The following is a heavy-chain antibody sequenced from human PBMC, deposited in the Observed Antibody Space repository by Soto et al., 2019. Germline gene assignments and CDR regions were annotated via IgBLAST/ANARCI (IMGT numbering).Heavy chain of an antibody. CDR1: GGSISSGDYY. D-gene: IGHD3-10*01. CDR3: ARDPGPRHDYYGSGSPRYGMDV. Sequence: PSETLSLTCTVSGGSISSGDYYWSWIRQPPGKGLEWIGYIYYSGSTYYNPSLKSRVTISVDTSKNQFSLKLSSVTAADTAVYYCARDPGPRHDYYGSGSPRYGMDVWGQGTTVTDSS. V-gene: IGHV4-30-4*01. CDR2: IYYSGST. J-gene: IGHJ6*02.